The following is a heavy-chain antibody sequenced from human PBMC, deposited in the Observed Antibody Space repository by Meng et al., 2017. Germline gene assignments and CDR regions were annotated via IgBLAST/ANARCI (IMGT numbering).Heavy chain of an antibody. Sequence: RLVEAGGGVVKPGGSLRLSCVASGLRFTDAWMSWVRQAPGKGLEWVGRIERKSDDGTIYYAAPVKGRFTISRDDSKNTLYLQMDSLINEDTAVYFCATGAAAADHWGQGTLVTVSS. CDR2: IERKSDDGTI. V-gene: IGHV3-15*04. J-gene: IGHJ4*02. CDR1: GLRFTDAW. CDR3: ATGAAAADH. D-gene: IGHD6-13*01.